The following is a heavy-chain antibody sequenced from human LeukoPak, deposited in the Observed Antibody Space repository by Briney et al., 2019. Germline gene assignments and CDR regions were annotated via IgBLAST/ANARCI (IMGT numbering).Heavy chain of an antibody. J-gene: IGHJ5*02. CDR2: INHSGST. D-gene: IGHD6-13*01. CDR1: GFTFSSYE. V-gene: IGHV4-34*01. Sequence: GSLRLSCAASGFTFSSYEMNWVRQAPGKGLEWIGEINHSGSTNYNPSLKSRVTISVDTSKNQFSLKLSSVTAADTAVYYCARGSAAAGIRWFDPWGQGTLVTVSS. CDR3: ARGSAAAGIRWFDP.